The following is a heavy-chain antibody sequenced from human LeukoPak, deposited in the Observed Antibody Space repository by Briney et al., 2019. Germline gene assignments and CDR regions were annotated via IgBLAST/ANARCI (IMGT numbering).Heavy chain of an antibody. Sequence: ASVKVSCKASGYTFTSYDINWVRQATGQGLEWMGWMNPNSGITGYAQKFQGRVTITKNTSISTAYMELSSLRSEDTAVYYCARGLGYCSSTSCCGTYYYYMDVWGKGTTVTVSS. CDR1: GYTFTSYD. J-gene: IGHJ6*03. V-gene: IGHV1-8*03. D-gene: IGHD2-2*01. CDR2: MNPNSGIT. CDR3: ARGLGYCSSTSCCGTYYYYMDV.